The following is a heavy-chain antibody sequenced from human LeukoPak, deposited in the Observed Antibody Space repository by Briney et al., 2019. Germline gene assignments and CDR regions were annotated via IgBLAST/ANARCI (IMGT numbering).Heavy chain of an antibody. V-gene: IGHV3-53*01. CDR3: AREVDYGGNYFDY. D-gene: IGHD4/OR15-4a*01. CDR1: GFTVSSNY. CDR2: IYSGGST. J-gene: IGHJ4*02. Sequence: GGSLRLSRAASGFTVSSNYMSWVRQAPGKGLEWVSVIYSGGSTYYADSVKGRFTISRDNSKNTLYLQMNSLRAKDTAVYYCAREVDYGGNYFDYWGQGTLVTVSS.